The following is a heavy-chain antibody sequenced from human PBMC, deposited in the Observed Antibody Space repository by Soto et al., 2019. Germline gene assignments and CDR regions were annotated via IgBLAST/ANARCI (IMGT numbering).Heavy chain of an antibody. CDR1: GYTFTGYY. V-gene: IGHV1-2*04. J-gene: IGHJ4*02. CDR2: INPNSGGT. Sequence: QVQLVQSGAEVKKPGSSVKVSCKASGYTFTGYYMHWVRQAPGQGLEWMGWINPNSGGTNYAQKFQGWVTMTRDTSISTAYMELSRLRSDDTAVYYCARVSGYSSSWSFDYWGQGTLVTVSS. CDR3: ARVSGYSSSWSFDY. D-gene: IGHD6-13*01.